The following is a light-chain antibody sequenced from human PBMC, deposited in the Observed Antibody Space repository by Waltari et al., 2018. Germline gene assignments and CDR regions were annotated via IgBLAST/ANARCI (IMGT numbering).Light chain of an antibody. V-gene: IGKV1-5*03. CDR3: QQYNTYSYT. J-gene: IGKJ2*01. CDR2: QAS. CDR1: QNIKYW. Sequence: DVQMTQSPSTLSASVGARVTITCRASQNIKYWLALYQQKPGKAPKLLIYQASKLESGVPSRFSGSGSGTEFILSINSLQPDDFATYYCQQYNTYSYTFGQGTKLEIK.